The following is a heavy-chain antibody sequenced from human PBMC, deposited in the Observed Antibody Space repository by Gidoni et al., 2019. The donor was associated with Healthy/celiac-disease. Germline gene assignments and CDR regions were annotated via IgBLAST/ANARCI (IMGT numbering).Heavy chain of an antibody. CDR3: AKAAEMATANFDY. J-gene: IGHJ4*02. CDR1: GVPFSSYA. V-gene: IGHV3-23*01. D-gene: IGHD5-18*01. Sequence: EVQLLESVGGLVQPGGSLRLSCAAYGVPFSSYAMSWVRQAPGKGLEGVSAISGSGGSTYSADSVKGRFTISRDNSKNTLYLQMNSLRAEDTAVYYCAKAAEMATANFDYWGQGTLVTVSS. CDR2: ISGSGGST.